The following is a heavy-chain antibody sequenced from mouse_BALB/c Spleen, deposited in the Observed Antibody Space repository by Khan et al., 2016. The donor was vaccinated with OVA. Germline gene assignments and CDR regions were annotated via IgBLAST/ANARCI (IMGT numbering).Heavy chain of an antibody. CDR3: ARIKKIVATYFDY. V-gene: IGHV1S81*02. Sequence: QVQLQQPGAELVTAGASVKMSCKASGYTFTSYWMHWVKQRLGQGLEWFAETNPTNGRTYYNEKFKSKATLTVDKSSSTAYMLLSGPTFEDSAVYHCARIKKIVATYFDYWGKGTTLTVAS. CDR1: GYTFTSYW. CDR2: TNPTNGRT. J-gene: IGHJ2*01. D-gene: IGHD1-1*01.